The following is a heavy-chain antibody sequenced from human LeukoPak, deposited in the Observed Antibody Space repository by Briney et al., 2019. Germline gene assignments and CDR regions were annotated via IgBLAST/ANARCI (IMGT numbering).Heavy chain of an antibody. CDR1: GGSISSYY. CDR2: IYTSGST. J-gene: IGHJ4*02. CDR3: ARDLGFSSSSWFDY. Sequence: SETLSLTCTVSGGSISSYYWSWIRQPAGKGLEWIGRIYTSGSTNYNPSLKSRVTISVDTSKNQFSLKLSSVTAADTAVYYCARDLGFSSSSWFDYWGQGTLVTVSS. D-gene: IGHD6-13*01. V-gene: IGHV4-4*07.